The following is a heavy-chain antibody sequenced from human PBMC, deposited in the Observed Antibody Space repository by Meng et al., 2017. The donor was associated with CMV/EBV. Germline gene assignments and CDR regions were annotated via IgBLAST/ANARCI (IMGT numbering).Heavy chain of an antibody. CDR1: GFTFSSYS. D-gene: IGHD3-22*01. V-gene: IGHV3-21*01. CDR2: ISSSSSYI. CDR3: ARVGRTSQTMIVVVPKGSGAFDI. J-gene: IGHJ3*02. Sequence: GESLNISCAASGFTFSSYSMNWVRQAPGKGLEWVSSISSSSSYIYYADSVKGRFTISRDNAKNSLYLQMNSLRAEDTAVYYCARVGRTSQTMIVVVPKGSGAFDIWGQGTMVTVSS.